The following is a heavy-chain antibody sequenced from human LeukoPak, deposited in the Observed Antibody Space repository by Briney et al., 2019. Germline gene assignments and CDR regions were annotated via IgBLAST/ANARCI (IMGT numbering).Heavy chain of an antibody. J-gene: IGHJ4*02. CDR2: ISYDGSNK. CDR3: PRDGVGVVPAAVRFDY. Sequence: PGESLRLSCAAFGLTPSRYAMRGVRQAPGKGLEWVAVISYDGSNKDYADSVKGRFTISRDKSKNTVHLQMNSLRAEDTAVYYCPRDGVGVVPAAVRFDYWGQGALVTVSS. CDR1: GLTPSRYA. D-gene: IGHD2-2*01. V-gene: IGHV3-30-3*01.